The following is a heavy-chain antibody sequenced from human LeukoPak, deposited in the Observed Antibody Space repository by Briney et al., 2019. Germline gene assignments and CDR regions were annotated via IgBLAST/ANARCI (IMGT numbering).Heavy chain of an antibody. D-gene: IGHD3-22*01. Sequence: ASVKVSCKASGYTFTGYYMHWVRQAPGQGLEWMGWINPNSGGTNYAQKFQGRVTMTRDTSISTAYMELSRLRSDDTAVYYCARDLDSSGLGWFDPWGQGTLVTVSS. V-gene: IGHV1-2*02. CDR3: ARDLDSSGLGWFDP. CDR2: INPNSGGT. J-gene: IGHJ5*02. CDR1: GYTFTGYY.